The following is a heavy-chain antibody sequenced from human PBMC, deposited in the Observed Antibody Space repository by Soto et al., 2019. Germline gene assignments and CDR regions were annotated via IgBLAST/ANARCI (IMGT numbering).Heavy chain of an antibody. Sequence: DVQLLESGGALVQPGASLRLSCATSGCAFTSYAMSWVSQAPGKGLEWVSTIGGTGGTTYYADSVKGRFTISKDDSKNTVYLQMNSLRAEDTGIYYCAKGYGDYVREVAHWGQGTLVTVSS. D-gene: IGHD4-17*01. CDR3: AKGYGDYVREVAH. CDR1: GCAFTSYA. CDR2: IGGTGGTT. J-gene: IGHJ4*02. V-gene: IGHV3-23*01.